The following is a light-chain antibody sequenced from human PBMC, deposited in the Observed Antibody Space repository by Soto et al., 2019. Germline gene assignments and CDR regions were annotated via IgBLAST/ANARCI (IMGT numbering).Light chain of an antibody. CDR1: ESIRTY. J-gene: IGKJ5*01. Sequence: EIVLTQSPATLSLSPGDIATLSCRASESIRTYLAWYQQKPGQAPRLLIYDASTRATGIPARFSGSGSGTDFTLTIGSLEPEDFAIYYCQQRSNWPITLGQGTRLEIK. CDR2: DAS. V-gene: IGKV3-11*01. CDR3: QQRSNWPIT.